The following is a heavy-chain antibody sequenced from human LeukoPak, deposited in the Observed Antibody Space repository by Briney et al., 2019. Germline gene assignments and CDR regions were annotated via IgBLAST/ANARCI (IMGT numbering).Heavy chain of an antibody. Sequence: PSQTLSLTCTVSGGSISSGGYYWSWIRQPPGKGLEWIGYIYHSGSTYYNPSLKSRVTISVDRSKNQFSLKLSSVTAADTAVYYCARDISISHSSSSGWFDPWGQGTLVTVSS. V-gene: IGHV4-30-2*01. J-gene: IGHJ5*02. CDR3: ARDISISHSSSSGWFDP. CDR2: IYHSGST. CDR1: GGSISSGGYY. D-gene: IGHD6-6*01.